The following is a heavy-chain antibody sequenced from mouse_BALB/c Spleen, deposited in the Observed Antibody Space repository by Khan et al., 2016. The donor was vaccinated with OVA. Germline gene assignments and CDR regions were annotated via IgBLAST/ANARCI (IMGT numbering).Heavy chain of an antibody. V-gene: IGHV14-3*02. CDR3: RNSTINY. J-gene: IGHJ2*01. D-gene: IGHD2-4*01. CDR2: IDPANGNT. Sequence: VQLQQSGAELVKPAASLKLSCTASGYNFKDFYIYWVKQRPGQGLEWIRRIDPANGNTKYDQKFQGKATITADTSSNTAYLQLSSLTSEDTAGSYSRNSTINYWGQGTPLTVSS. CDR1: GYNFKDFY.